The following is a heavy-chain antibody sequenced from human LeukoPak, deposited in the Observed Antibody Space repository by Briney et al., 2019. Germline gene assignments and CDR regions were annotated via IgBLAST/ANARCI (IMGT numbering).Heavy chain of an antibody. CDR1: GGSISSSSYY. D-gene: IGHD3-22*01. CDR3: ARSDSSAGPKWFDP. Sequence: SETLSLTCTVSGGSISSSSYYWGWIRQPPGKGLEWIGSIYYSGSTYYNPSLKSRVTISVDTSKNQFSLKLSSVTAADTAVYYCARSDSSAGPKWFDPWGQGTLVTVSS. V-gene: IGHV4-39*07. CDR2: IYYSGST. J-gene: IGHJ5*02.